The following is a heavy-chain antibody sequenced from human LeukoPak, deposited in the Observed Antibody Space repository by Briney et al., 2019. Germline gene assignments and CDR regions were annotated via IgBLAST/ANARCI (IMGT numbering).Heavy chain of an antibody. CDR2: INSDGSST. J-gene: IGHJ6*04. Sequence: GGSLRLSCAASGFTFSSYWMHWVRQAPGKGLVWVSRINSDGSSTAYADSVKGRFTISRDNAKDTLYLQMNSLRAEDTAVYYCAELGITMIGGVWGKGTTVTISS. D-gene: IGHD3-10*02. CDR1: GFTFSSYW. V-gene: IGHV3-74*01. CDR3: AELGITMIGGV.